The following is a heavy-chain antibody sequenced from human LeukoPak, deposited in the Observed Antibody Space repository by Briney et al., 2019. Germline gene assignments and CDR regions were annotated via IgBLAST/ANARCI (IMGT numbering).Heavy chain of an antibody. CDR3: ARDLLRYFDWSDNQNWFDP. V-gene: IGHV3-30*04. CDR1: GFTFSSYA. D-gene: IGHD3-9*01. J-gene: IGHJ5*02. Sequence: PGGSLRLSCAASGFTFSSYAMHWVRQAPGKGLEWVAVISYDGSNKYYADSVKGRFTISRDNSKNTLYLQMNSLRAEDTAVYYCARDLLRYFDWSDNQNWFDPWGQGTLVTVSS. CDR2: ISYDGSNK.